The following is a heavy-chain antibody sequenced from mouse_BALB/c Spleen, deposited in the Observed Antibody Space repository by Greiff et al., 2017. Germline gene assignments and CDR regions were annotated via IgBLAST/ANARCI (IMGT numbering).Heavy chain of an antibody. CDR2: IYPGDGDT. Sequence: VQLQESGPELVKPGASVKISCKASGYAFSSSWMNWVKQRPGQGLEWIGRIYPGDGDTNYNGKFKGKATLTADKSSSTAYMQLSSLTSVDSAVYFCARRGGRYAMDYWGQGTSVTVSS. J-gene: IGHJ4*01. CDR1: GYAFSSSW. V-gene: IGHV1-82*01. CDR3: ARRGGRYAMDY.